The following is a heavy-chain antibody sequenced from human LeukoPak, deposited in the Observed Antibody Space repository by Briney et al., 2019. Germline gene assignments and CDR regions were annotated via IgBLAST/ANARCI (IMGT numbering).Heavy chain of an antibody. V-gene: IGHV3-23*01. J-gene: IGHJ4*02. CDR2: ISGSGGST. CDR1: GFTFSSYG. CDR3: AKGYSGNIYYFDY. D-gene: IGHD1-26*01. Sequence: GGSLRLSCAASGFTFSSYGMSWVRQAPGKGLEWVSAISGSGGSTYYADSVKGRFTISRDNSKNTLSLQMNILRAEDTAVYYCAKGYSGNIYYFDYWGQGTLVTVSS.